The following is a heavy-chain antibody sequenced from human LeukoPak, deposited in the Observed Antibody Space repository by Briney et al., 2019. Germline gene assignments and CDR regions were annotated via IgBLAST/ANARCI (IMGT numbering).Heavy chain of an antibody. Sequence: PSETLSLTCTVSGGSISSGDYYWSWIRQPPGKGLEWIGYIYYSGSTYYNPSLKSRVTISVDTSKNQFSLKLSSVTAADTAVYYCAREWGPGGCSSTSCFDYWGQGTLVTVSS. CDR1: GGSISSGDYY. J-gene: IGHJ4*02. V-gene: IGHV4-30-4*08. D-gene: IGHD2-2*01. CDR2: IYYSGST. CDR3: AREWGPGGCSSTSCFDY.